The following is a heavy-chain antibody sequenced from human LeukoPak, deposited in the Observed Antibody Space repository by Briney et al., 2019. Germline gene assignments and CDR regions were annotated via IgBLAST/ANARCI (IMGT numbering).Heavy chain of an antibody. J-gene: IGHJ4*02. CDR1: GFTFNTYA. Sequence: PGGSLRLSCAASGFTFNTYAMNWVRRAPGKGLEWLSYISTRTSTIYYADSVKGRFTVSRDDAKDSLYLQMNSLRAEDTAVYYCARAVFYYFDYWGQGSLVTVSS. CDR3: ARAVFYYFDY. D-gene: IGHD3-16*01. V-gene: IGHV3-48*04. CDR2: ISTRTSTI.